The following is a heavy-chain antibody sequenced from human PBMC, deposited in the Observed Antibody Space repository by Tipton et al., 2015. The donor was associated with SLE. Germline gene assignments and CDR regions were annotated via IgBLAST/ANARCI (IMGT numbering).Heavy chain of an antibody. V-gene: IGHV3-48*01. CDR2: ISSSSSTK. CDR1: GFTFSSYS. J-gene: IGHJ4*02. Sequence: SLRLSCAASGFTFSSYSMNWVRQAPGKGLEWVSYISSSSSTKYYADSVKGRFTISRDNSKNTLYLQMNSLRAEDTAVYYCAKEYSNYVDYWGQGTLVTVSS. CDR3: AKEYSNYVDY. D-gene: IGHD4-11*01.